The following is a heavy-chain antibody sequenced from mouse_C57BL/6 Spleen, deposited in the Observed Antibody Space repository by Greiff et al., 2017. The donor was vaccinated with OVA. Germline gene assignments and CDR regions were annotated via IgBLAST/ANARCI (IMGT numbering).Heavy chain of an antibody. CDR3: ANHYYGGY. V-gene: IGHV5-17*01. CDR1: GFTFSDYG. J-gene: IGHJ3*01. Sequence: DVKLQESGGGLVKPGGSLKLSCAASGFTFSDYGMHWVRQAPEKGLEWVAYISRGSSTIYYADTMKGRFTISRDNAKNTLVLQMTSLRSADTAMYYCANHYYGGYWGQGTLVTVSA. D-gene: IGHD1-2*01. CDR2: ISRGSSTI.